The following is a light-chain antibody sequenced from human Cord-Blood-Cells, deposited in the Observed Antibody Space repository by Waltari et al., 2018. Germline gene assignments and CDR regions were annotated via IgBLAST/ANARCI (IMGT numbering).Light chain of an antibody. V-gene: IGLV1-40*01. CDR1: SHNIGAGYD. CDR3: QSYDSSLSGVV. J-gene: IGLJ2*01. Sequence: QAVLTQPPSVSGAPGQRVTISCPWSSHNIGAGYDVHWYQQLPGTAPKLLIYGNSNRPSGVPDRFSGSKSGTSASLAITGLQAEDEADYYCQSYDSSLSGVVFGGGTKLTVL. CDR2: GNS.